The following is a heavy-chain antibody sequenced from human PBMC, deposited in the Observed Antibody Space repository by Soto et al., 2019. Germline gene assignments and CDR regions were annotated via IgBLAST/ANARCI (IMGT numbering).Heavy chain of an antibody. J-gene: IGHJ4*02. CDR3: ASLEWESSGYADY. Sequence: EVQLVESGGGLVQPGWSLRLSCAASGFTFGNNWMSWVRQAPGKGLEWVANIKRDGSEKYYVDSVKGRFAISRENAKNTLYLQMNSLRADDTAVYYCASLEWESSGYADYWGQGTLVTVSS. V-gene: IGHV3-7*03. CDR2: IKRDGSEK. D-gene: IGHD3-3*01. CDR1: GFTFGNNW.